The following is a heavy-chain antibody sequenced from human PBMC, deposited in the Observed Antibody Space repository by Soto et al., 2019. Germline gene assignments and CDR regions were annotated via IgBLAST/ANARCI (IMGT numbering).Heavy chain of an antibody. Sequence: QVQLVHSGTEVKKPGSSVKVSCKASGDTFSFYTINWVRQAPGLGLEWVGRINPIVSMANYAQKFQGRVSMTADKSTSTAYMELRSLRSDDTAMYFCAASYGSGYRAFDYWGQGALVIVS. V-gene: IGHV1-69*02. D-gene: IGHD3-10*01. CDR2: INPIVSMA. CDR1: GDTFSFYT. J-gene: IGHJ4*02. CDR3: AASYGSGYRAFDY.